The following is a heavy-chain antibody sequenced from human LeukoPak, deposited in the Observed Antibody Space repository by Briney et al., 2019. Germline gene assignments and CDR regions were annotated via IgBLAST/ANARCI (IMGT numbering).Heavy chain of an antibody. D-gene: IGHD2-15*01. V-gene: IGHV3-48*04. CDR2: ISSSSSTI. CDR3: ATRYCSGGSCYFDY. Sequence: PGGSLRLSCAASGFTFSSYWMSWVRQAPGKGLEWVSYISSSSSTIYYADSVKGRFTISRDNAKNSLYLQMNSLRAEDTAVYYCATRYCSGGSCYFDYWGQGTLVSVSS. J-gene: IGHJ4*02. CDR1: GFTFSSYW.